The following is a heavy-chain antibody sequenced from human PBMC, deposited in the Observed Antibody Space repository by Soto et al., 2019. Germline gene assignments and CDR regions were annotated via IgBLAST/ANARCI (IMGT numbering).Heavy chain of an antibody. CDR1: GYTFTNYA. V-gene: IGHV1-3*01. D-gene: IGHD6-19*01. Sequence: QVHLLQSGAEVKKPGASVKISCKTSGYTFTNYAVHWVRQAPGQSLEWMGWINAGNDDRKYSQTFQDRSTSTRDASTNTAYMELILIYGSTAIYYCARRRWERSGWDDLVYWGQGTLVTVS. CDR3: ARRRWERSGWDDLVY. J-gene: IGHJ4*02. CDR2: INAGNDDR.